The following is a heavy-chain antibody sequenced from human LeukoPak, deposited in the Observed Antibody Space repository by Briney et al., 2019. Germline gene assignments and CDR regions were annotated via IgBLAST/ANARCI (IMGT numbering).Heavy chain of an antibody. Sequence: SVKVSCKASGGTFSSYAINWVRQAPGQGLEWMGRIIRGLGISNYTQKFQGRVTITADKSTSTTYMELSSLRSEDTAVYYCASARQRHCTNGVCPSLTDSWGQGTLVTVSS. J-gene: IGHJ4*02. CDR1: GGTFSSYA. CDR2: IIRGLGIS. V-gene: IGHV1-69*04. CDR3: ASARQRHCTNGVCPSLTDS. D-gene: IGHD2-8*01.